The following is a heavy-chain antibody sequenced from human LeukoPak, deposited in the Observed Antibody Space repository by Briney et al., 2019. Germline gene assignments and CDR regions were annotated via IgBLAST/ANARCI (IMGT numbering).Heavy chain of an antibody. CDR1: GLTSSDHP. CDR3: ARDHDSSGYVWFDP. V-gene: IGHV3-21*01. J-gene: IGHJ5*02. Sequence: RGSLTLSCEVSGLTSSDHPMNWVRQAPGKGLEWVSSISTTSSYIYYADSVKGRFTISRDNAKNSLYLQMNSLRAEDTAVYYCARDHDSSGYVWFDPWGQGTLVTVSS. D-gene: IGHD3-22*01. CDR2: ISTTSSYI.